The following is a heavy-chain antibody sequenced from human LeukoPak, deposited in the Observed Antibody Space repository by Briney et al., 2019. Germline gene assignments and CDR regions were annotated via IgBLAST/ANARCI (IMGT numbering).Heavy chain of an antibody. V-gene: IGHV3-23*01. CDR3: ARSYDSSGYYLYDY. Sequence: GGSLRLSCAASGFTFSSYAMSWVRQAPGKGLEWVSAISGSGGSTYYADSVKGRFTISRDNSKNTLYLQMNSLRAEDTAVYYCARSYDSSGYYLYDYWGQGTLVTVSS. CDR1: GFTFSSYA. D-gene: IGHD3-22*01. CDR2: ISGSGGST. J-gene: IGHJ4*02.